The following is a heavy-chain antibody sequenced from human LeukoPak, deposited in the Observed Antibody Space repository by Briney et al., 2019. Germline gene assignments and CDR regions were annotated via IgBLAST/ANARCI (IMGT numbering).Heavy chain of an antibody. CDR2: INSDGGST. Sequence: GGSLRLSCAASEFIFSTYWMHWVRQAPGKGLVWVSRINSDGGSTTYADSVKGRFTISRDNAKNTLYLQMNSLRAEDTAVYYCARDRFFGMDVWGQGTTVTVSS. J-gene: IGHJ6*02. CDR3: ARDRFFGMDV. CDR1: EFIFSTYW. V-gene: IGHV3-74*01.